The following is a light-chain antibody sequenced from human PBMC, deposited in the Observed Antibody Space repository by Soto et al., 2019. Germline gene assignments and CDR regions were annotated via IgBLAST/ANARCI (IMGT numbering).Light chain of an antibody. CDR3: QSYDSSLSGFNYV. Sequence: QSVLTQPPSVSGAPGQRVTISCTGSSSNIGAGYDVHWYQQLPGTAPKLLIYGYNNRPSGVPDRFSGSKSGTSASLAITGLRAEDEADYYYQSYDSSLSGFNYVFGTGTKLTVL. CDR1: SSNIGAGYD. CDR2: GYN. V-gene: IGLV1-40*01. J-gene: IGLJ1*01.